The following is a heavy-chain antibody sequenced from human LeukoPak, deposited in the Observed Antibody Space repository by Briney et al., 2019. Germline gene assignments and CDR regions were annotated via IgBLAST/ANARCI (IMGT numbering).Heavy chain of an antibody. Sequence: PSETLPLTCTVSGGSVSDYYWSWIRQSAGKGLEWIGRLHYRGNTNYNPSLRSRVTISVDTSKNQFSLQVKSVTAADTAEYYCARHREWYWYSNLWGRGTLVTVSS. V-gene: IGHV4-4*07. CDR1: GGSVSDYY. D-gene: IGHD3-3*01. CDR2: LHYRGNT. J-gene: IGHJ2*01. CDR3: ARHREWYWYSNL.